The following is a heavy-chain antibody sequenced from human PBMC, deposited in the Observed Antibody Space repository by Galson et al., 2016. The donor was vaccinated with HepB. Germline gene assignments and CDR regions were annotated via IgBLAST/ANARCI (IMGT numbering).Heavy chain of an antibody. J-gene: IGHJ2*01. V-gene: IGHV3-48*02. D-gene: IGHD2-15*01. CDR3: ATRYCSGGSCYSAAPGYWYFDL. CDR1: GFTFSSYT. Sequence: SLRLSCAASGFTFSSYTMNWVRQAPGKGLEWVSYISSSSSSIYYAASLKGRFTISRDNAKNSLYLQMNSLRDEDTAVYYCATRYCSGGSCYSAAPGYWYFDLWGRGTLVTVSS. CDR2: ISSSSSSI.